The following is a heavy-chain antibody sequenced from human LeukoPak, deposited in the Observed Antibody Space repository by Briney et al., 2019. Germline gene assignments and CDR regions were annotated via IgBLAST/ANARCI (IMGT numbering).Heavy chain of an antibody. Sequence: PGGSLRLSCAASGFTFSSYSMNWVRQAPGKGLEWVSSISSSSSYIYYADSVKGRFSISRDNAKDSLYLQMNSLRAEDTAVYYCAREEFELELHPWGQGTLVTVSS. D-gene: IGHD1-7*01. CDR3: AREEFELELHP. CDR1: GFTFSSYS. CDR2: ISSSSSYI. J-gene: IGHJ5*02. V-gene: IGHV3-21*01.